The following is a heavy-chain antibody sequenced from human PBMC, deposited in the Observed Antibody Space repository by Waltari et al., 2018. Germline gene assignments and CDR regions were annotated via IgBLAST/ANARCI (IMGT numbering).Heavy chain of an antibody. Sequence: QLQLQESGPGLVKPSETLSLTCTVSGGSISSSSYSWGWIRQPPGKGLEWIGSIYYSGITSSTPSLRSRVTLSVDTSKNQFSRRLSAVTAADTAVYYCARCKYSSSRIFPNWFDPWGQGTLVTVSS. J-gene: IGHJ5*02. D-gene: IGHD6-13*01. CDR2: IYYSGIT. CDR3: ARCKYSSSRIFPNWFDP. V-gene: IGHV4-39*01. CDR1: GGSISSSSYS.